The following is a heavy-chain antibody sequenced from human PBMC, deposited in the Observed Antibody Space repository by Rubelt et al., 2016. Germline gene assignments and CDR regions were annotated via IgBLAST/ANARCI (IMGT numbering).Heavy chain of an antibody. Sequence: QVQLQQWGAGLLKPSETLSLTCAVYGGSFSGYYWSWVRQPPGKGLEWIGEIIHSGSTNYNPSLKSRVTISVDTSKNQFSLNRSSVTAADTAVYYCARQVGSGKWYSDLWGRGTLVTVSS. CDR2: IIHSGST. D-gene: IGHD1-26*01. CDR3: ARQVGSGKWYSDL. CDR1: GGSFSGYY. J-gene: IGHJ2*01. V-gene: IGHV4-34*12.